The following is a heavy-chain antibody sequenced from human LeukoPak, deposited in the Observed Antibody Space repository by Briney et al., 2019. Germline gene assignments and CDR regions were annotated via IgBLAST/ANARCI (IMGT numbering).Heavy chain of an antibody. CDR3: ARVRDTYGSDY. Sequence: PGGSLRLSCAASGFTFSSYAMYWVRQAPGKGLEYVSAISSNGGSTYYANSVKGRFTISRDNSKNTLYLQMGSLRAEDMAVYYCARVRDTYGSDYWGQGTLVTVPS. J-gene: IGHJ4*02. CDR1: GFTFSSYA. V-gene: IGHV3-64*01. CDR2: ISSNGGST. D-gene: IGHD5-18*01.